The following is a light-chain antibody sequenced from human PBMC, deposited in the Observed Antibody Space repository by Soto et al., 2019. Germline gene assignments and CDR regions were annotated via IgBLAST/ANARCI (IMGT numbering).Light chain of an antibody. J-gene: IGKJ1*01. Sequence: AIRMTQSPSSFSASTVDRVTITCRASQGISSYLAWYQQKPGKAPKLLIYAASTLQSGVPSRFSGSGSGTEFTLTITSLQPEDFATYYCQQYNDYSGMFGQGTKVDIK. CDR2: AAS. V-gene: IGKV1-8*01. CDR3: QQYNDYSGM. CDR1: QGISSY.